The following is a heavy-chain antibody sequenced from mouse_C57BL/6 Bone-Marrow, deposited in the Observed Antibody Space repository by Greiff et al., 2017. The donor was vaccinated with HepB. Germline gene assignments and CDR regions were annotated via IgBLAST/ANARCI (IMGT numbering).Heavy chain of an antibody. Sequence: QVQLQQPGAELVKPGASVKLSCKASGYTFTSYWMHWVKQRPGQGLEWIGMIHPNSGSTNYNEKFKSKATLTVDKSSSTAYMQLSSLTSGDSAVYYCARGGGGGTTVVADYWGQGTTLTVSS. J-gene: IGHJ2*01. CDR1: GYTFTSYW. D-gene: IGHD1-1*01. V-gene: IGHV1-64*01. CDR2: IHPNSGST. CDR3: ARGGGGGTTVVADY.